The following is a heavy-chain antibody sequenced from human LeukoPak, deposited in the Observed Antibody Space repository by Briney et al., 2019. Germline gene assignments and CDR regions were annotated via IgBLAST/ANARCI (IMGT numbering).Heavy chain of an antibody. Sequence: GASVKVSCKASGYTFTGYYMHWVRQAPGQGLEWMGWINPNSGGTNYAQKFQGRVTMTRDTSISTAYMELSRLRSDDTAVYYCAKDGQSFNSMYDYFDSWGQGTLVTVSS. CDR3: AKDGQSFNSMYDYFDS. CDR2: INPNSGGT. V-gene: IGHV1-2*02. J-gene: IGHJ4*02. D-gene: IGHD2-8*01. CDR1: GYTFTGYY.